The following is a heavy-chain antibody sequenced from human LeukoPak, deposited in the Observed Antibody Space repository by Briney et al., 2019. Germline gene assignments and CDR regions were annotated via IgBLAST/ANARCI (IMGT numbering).Heavy chain of an antibody. V-gene: IGHV4-38-2*01. Sequence: PGGSLRLSCAASGFTFSSYAMSWIRQPPGKGLEWIGSIYHSGSTYYNPSLKSRVTISVNTSKNQFSLKLSSVTAADTAVYYCARGITMIVVVITGVGFDPWGQGTLVTVSS. D-gene: IGHD3-22*01. CDR3: ARGITMIVVVITGVGFDP. CDR2: IYHSGST. CDR1: GFTFSSYA. J-gene: IGHJ5*02.